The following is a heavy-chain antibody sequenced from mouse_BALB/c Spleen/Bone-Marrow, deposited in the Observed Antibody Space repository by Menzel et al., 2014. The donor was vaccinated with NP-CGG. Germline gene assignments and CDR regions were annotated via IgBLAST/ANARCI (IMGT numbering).Heavy chain of an antibody. V-gene: IGHV7-1*02. J-gene: IGHJ3*01. CDR3: ARDVGYGNYFVY. D-gene: IGHD2-10*02. CDR1: GFTFXDFY. CDR2: SRNKAKHYTT. Sequence: EVQRVESGGGLVQPGDSLRLSCATSGFTFXDFYMEWVRQTPGKRLEWIAASRNKAKHYTTEYSASVKGRFIVSRDTSQSILYLQMNALGAEDTAIYYCARDVGYGNYFVYWGQGTLVTVSA.